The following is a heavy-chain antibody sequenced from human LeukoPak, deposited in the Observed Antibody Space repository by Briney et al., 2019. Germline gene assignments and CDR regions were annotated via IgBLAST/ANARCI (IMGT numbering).Heavy chain of an antibody. CDR3: ARYSSGWYYFDY. CDR2: ISSSSSYT. V-gene: IGHV3-11*06. Sequence: GGSLRLSCAASGFTFSDYYMSWIRQAPGKGLEWVSYISSSSSYTNYADSVKGRFTISRDNAENSLYLQMNSLRAEDTAVYYCARYSSGWYYFDYWGQGTLVTVSS. CDR1: GFTFSDYY. D-gene: IGHD6-19*01. J-gene: IGHJ4*02.